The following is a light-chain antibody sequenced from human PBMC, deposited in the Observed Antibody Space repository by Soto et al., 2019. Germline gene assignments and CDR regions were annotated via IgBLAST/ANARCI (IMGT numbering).Light chain of an antibody. CDR3: LQHNSYPRT. J-gene: IGKJ1*01. CDR1: QTIFNSY. Sequence: ENVLTQSPGTLSLSPGDTATLSCRASQTIFNSYLAWYQQKPGQAPRLLIYGASSRATGIPDRFSGGGSGTDFTLTITRLEPEDFAVYYCLQHNSYPRTFGQGTKVEIK. CDR2: GAS. V-gene: IGKV3-20*01.